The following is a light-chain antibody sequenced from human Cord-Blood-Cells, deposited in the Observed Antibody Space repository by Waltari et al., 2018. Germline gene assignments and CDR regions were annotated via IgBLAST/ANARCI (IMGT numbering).Light chain of an antibody. CDR3: QQYGSSPLT. CDR1: QSVSSSY. Sequence: EIVLTQSLGTRSLSQGERANLSCRASQSVSSSYLAWYQQKPGKAPRLLIYGASSRATGIPDRFSGSGSGTDFTLTISRLEPEDFAVYYCQQYGSSPLTFGQGTKVEIK. CDR2: GAS. V-gene: IGKV3-20*01. J-gene: IGKJ1*01.